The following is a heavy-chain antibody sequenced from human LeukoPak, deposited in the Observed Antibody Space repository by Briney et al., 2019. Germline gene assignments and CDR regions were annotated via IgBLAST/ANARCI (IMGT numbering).Heavy chain of an antibody. CDR3: ARMGEATVVTPDYYYGMDV. CDR2: MNPNSGNT. V-gene: IGHV1-8*01. CDR1: GYTFTSYD. Sequence: ASVKVSCKASGYTFTSYDINWVRQATGQGLEWMGWMNPNSGNTGYAQKFQGRVTMTRNTSISTAYMELSSLRSEDTAVYYCARMGEATVVTPDYYYGMDVWGQGTTVTVSS. D-gene: IGHD4-23*01. J-gene: IGHJ6*02.